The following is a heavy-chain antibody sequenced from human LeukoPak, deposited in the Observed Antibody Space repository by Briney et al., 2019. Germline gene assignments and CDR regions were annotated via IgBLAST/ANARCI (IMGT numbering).Heavy chain of an antibody. J-gene: IGHJ5*02. Sequence: GGSLRLSCAAPGFTFSSYAMSWVRQAPGKGLEWVSAISGSGGSTYYADSVKGRFTISRDNSKNTLYLQMNSLRAEDTAVYYCAKDPAGPHPYNWFDPWGQGTLVTVSS. D-gene: IGHD6-19*01. CDR2: ISGSGGST. CDR3: AKDPAGPHPYNWFDP. V-gene: IGHV3-23*01. CDR1: GFTFSSYA.